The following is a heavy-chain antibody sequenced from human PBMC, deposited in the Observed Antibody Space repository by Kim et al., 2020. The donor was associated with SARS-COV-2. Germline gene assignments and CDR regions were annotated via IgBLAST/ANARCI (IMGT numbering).Heavy chain of an antibody. V-gene: IGHV3-30*18. CDR1: GFTFSSYG. Sequence: GGSLRLSCAASGFTFSSYGMHWVRQAPGKGLEWVAVISYDGSNKYYADSVKGRFTISRDNSKNTLYLQMNSLRAEDTAVYYCAKDEQGVEMATITGFGWFDPWGQGTLVTVSS. J-gene: IGHJ5*02. D-gene: IGHD5-12*01. CDR3: AKDEQGVEMATITGFGWFDP. CDR2: ISYDGSNK.